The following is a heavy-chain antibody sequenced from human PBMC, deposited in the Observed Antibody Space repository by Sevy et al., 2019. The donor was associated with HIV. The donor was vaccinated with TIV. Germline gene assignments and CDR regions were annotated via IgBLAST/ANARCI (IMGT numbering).Heavy chain of an antibody. D-gene: IGHD3-16*01. CDR2: MKSKTDGGTT. V-gene: IGHV3-15*01. J-gene: IGHJ3*02. Sequence: GGSLRLSCAASGFTFSIIYMNWVRQSPGKGLEWVGRMKSKTDGGTTDYAAPVKDRFTMSRDDSKNTLYLQMNSLKADDTAVYYCTTVGFPNWGSEAFDNWGQWTMVTVSS. CDR1: GFTFSIIY. CDR3: TTVGFPNWGSEAFDN.